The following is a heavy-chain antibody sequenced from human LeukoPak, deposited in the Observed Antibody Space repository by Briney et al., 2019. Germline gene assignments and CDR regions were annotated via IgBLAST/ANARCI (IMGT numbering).Heavy chain of an antibody. CDR2: ISYDGTKK. CDR1: GFTFSTYP. Sequence: QPGRSLRLSCAAPGFTFSTYPMHWVRQAPGKGLEWVAVISYDGTKKFYADSVKGRFTISRDNPKNTLYLQMNSLRAEDTAVYYCAKSYDSGWYVSDYWGQGTLVTVSS. V-gene: IGHV3-30*18. D-gene: IGHD6-19*01. J-gene: IGHJ4*02. CDR3: AKSYDSGWYVSDY.